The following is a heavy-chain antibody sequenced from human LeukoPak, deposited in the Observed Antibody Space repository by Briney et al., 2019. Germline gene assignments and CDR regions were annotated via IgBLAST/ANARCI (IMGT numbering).Heavy chain of an antibody. CDR3: ARHRGQPGAFDI. V-gene: IGHV4-39*01. D-gene: IGHD3-10*01. CDR2: IYYSGST. J-gene: IGHJ3*02. Sequence: PSETLSLTCTVSGGSISSSSYYCGWIRQPPGKALEWIGSIYYSGSTYYNPSLKSRVTISVDTSKNQFSLKLSSVTAADTAVYYCARHRGQPGAFDIWGQETMVTVSS. CDR1: GGSISSSSYY.